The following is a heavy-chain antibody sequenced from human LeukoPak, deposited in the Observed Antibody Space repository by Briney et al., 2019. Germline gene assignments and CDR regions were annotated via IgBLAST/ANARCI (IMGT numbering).Heavy chain of an antibody. V-gene: IGHV3-23*01. J-gene: IGHJ4*02. CDR1: GFIFRNYD. CDR3: VRGHSIFDY. CDR2: IITSGANT. D-gene: IGHD4-11*01. Sequence: GGSLRLSCAASGFIFRNYDMMWVRQAPGKGLQWVSHIITSGANTYYADSVKGRFTISRDNSKNTLFLQMNSLRAEDTALYYCVRGHSIFDYWGQGTLVTVSS.